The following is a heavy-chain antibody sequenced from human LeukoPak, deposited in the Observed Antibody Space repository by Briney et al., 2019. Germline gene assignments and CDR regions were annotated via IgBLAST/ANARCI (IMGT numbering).Heavy chain of an antibody. D-gene: IGHD6-19*01. CDR2: INPSGGGT. Sequence: ASVKVSCKASGYTFTSYYIHWVRQAPGQGLEWMGVINPSGGGTSYAQKFQGRVTMTRDTSTSTVYMDLRNLRSEDTAVYFCARDILAVPSNWFDPWGQGTLVTVSS. CDR3: ARDILAVPSNWFDP. V-gene: IGHV1-46*01. J-gene: IGHJ5*02. CDR1: GYTFTSYY.